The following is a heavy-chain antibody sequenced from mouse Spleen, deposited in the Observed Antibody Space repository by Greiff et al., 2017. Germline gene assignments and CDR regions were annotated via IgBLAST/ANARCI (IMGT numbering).Heavy chain of an antibody. D-gene: IGHD1-1*01. CDR1: GYTFTSYD. CDR3: ARGGTTVVAVYFDY. Sequence: QVQLQQSGPELVKPGASVKLSCKASGYTFTSYDINWVKQRPGQGLEWIGWIYPRDGSTKYNEKFKGKATLTVDTSSSTAYMELHSLTSEDSAVYFCARGGTTVVAVYFDYWGQGTTLTVSS. V-gene: IGHV1-85*01. J-gene: IGHJ2*01. CDR2: IYPRDGST.